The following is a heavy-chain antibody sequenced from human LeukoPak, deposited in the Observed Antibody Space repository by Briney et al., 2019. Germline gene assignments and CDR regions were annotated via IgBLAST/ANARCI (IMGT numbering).Heavy chain of an antibody. CDR2: ITRSNYI. V-gene: IGHV3-21*06. J-gene: IGHJ4*02. CDR3: ARQRTRNDRWEADY. Sequence: GGSLRLSCAASGFTFSSYSMNWVRQAPGKGLEWVSSITRSNYIYYADSVKGRFTISRDNAKNSLYLQMNSLRAEDTAVYYCARQRTRNDRWEADYWGQGTLVTVSS. D-gene: IGHD1-1*01. CDR1: GFTFSSYS.